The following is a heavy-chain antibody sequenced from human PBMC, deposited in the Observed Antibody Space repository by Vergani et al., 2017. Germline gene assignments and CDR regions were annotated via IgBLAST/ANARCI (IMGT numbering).Heavy chain of an antibody. CDR3: ARVMYRDEASTGYRLEGMDI. J-gene: IGHJ6*02. Sequence: QVHLQESGPRLLRPSETLSLTCAVSGFSIDNGYYWDWIRQPPGKGLEWIGYIYYSGSTNYNPSLKSRVTISVDTSKNQFSLKLSSVTAADTAVYFCARVMYRDEASTGYRLEGMDIWGQGTTVTISS. CDR1: GFSIDNGYY. V-gene: IGHV4-59*01. D-gene: IGHD3-9*01. CDR2: IYYSGST.